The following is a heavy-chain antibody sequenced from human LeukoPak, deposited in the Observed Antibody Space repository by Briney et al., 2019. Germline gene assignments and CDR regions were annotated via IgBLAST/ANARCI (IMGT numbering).Heavy chain of an antibody. D-gene: IGHD6-19*01. J-gene: IGHJ4*02. CDR2: RYYSGST. V-gene: IGHV4-39*07. CDR1: GGSISSSNYY. CDR3: ARGGYSSGWDPFDY. Sequence: SETLSLTCTVSGGSISSSNYYWGWIRQPPGKGLEWIESRYYSGSTYYNPSLKSRVTISVDTSKNQFSLKLSSVTAADTAVYYCARGGYSSGWDPFDYWGQGTLVTVSS.